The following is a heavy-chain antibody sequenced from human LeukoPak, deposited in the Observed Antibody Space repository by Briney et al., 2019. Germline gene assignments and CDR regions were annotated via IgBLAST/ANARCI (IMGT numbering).Heavy chain of an antibody. Sequence: GSLRLSCAASGFTFSSYGMHWVRQAPGKGLEWVAVISYDGSNKYYADSVKGRFTISRDNSKNTLYLQMNSLRAEDTAVYYCAKNGRAPIYYYYGMDVWGQGTTVTVSS. CDR1: GFTFSSYG. D-gene: IGHD2-15*01. CDR3: AKNGRAPIYYYYGMDV. J-gene: IGHJ6*02. CDR2: ISYDGSNK. V-gene: IGHV3-30*18.